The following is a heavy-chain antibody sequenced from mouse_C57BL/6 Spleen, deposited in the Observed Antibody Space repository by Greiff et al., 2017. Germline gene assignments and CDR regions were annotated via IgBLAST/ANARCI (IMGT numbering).Heavy chain of an antibody. D-gene: IGHD1-1*01. CDR1: GYTFTNYW. V-gene: IGHV1-63*01. Sequence: QLKQSGAELVRPGTSVKMSCKASGYTFTNYWIGWAKQRPGHGLEWIGDIYPGGGYTNYNEKFKGKATLTADKSSSTAYMQFSSLTSEDSAIYYCARSGTVVATPFDYWGQGTTLTVSS. CDR2: IYPGGGYT. CDR3: ARSGTVVATPFDY. J-gene: IGHJ2*01.